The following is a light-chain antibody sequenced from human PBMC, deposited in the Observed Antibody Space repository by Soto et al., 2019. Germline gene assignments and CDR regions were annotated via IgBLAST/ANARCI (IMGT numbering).Light chain of an antibody. CDR3: ISYAGTNIVA. CDR1: SSDVGGYNF. J-gene: IGLJ2*01. Sequence: QSALTQPPSASGSPGQSVTISCTGTSSDVGGYNFVSWYQQLPGKAPKLMIYEVSKRPSGVPDRFSGSKSGNTASLTVSGLQAEDEADYYCISYAGTNIVAFGGGTQLTVL. V-gene: IGLV2-8*01. CDR2: EVS.